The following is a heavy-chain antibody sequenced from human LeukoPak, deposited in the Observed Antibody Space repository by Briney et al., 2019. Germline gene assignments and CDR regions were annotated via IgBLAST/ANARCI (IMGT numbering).Heavy chain of an antibody. CDR2: IYYSGST. CDR3: ARQGLYYDFWSGYYTAMDV. D-gene: IGHD3-3*01. Sequence: SETQSLTCTVSGGSISSYYWSWIRQPPGKGLEWIGYIYYSGSTNYNPSLKSRVTISVDTSKNQFSLKLSSVTAADTAVYYCARQGLYYDFWSGYYTAMDVWGKGTTVTVSS. V-gene: IGHV4-59*08. J-gene: IGHJ6*03. CDR1: GGSISSYY.